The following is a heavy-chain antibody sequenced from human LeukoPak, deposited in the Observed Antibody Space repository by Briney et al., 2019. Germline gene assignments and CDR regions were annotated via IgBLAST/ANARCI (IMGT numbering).Heavy chain of an antibody. CDR1: GFTSDDYA. D-gene: IGHD2-2*01. J-gene: IGHJ6*02. V-gene: IGHV3-21*01. CDR2: ISSSSSYI. Sequence: GGSLRLSCAASGFTSDDYAMHWVRQAPGKGLEWVSSISSSSSYIYYADSVKGRFTISRDNAKNSLYLQMNSLRAEDTAVYYCARDLTPSRCSSTSCYYYYYYGMDVWGQGTTVTVSS. CDR3: ARDLTPSRCSSTSCYYYYYYGMDV.